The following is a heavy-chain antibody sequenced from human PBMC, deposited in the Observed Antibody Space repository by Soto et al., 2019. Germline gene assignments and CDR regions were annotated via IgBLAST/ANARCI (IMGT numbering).Heavy chain of an antibody. V-gene: IGHV2-5*01. CDR3: AHSRSVASRCWFDP. D-gene: IGHD6-6*01. CDR2: TYANGNE. Sequence: QITLKASGPTLVKPTETLTLTCTFSGFSLSTGGGAVGWIRPPPGKALEWLALTYANGNEVYSSSLRNRLTITKDTSKNQVVLTMTNIDPVDTATYYCAHSRSVASRCWFDPWGQGTLVIVS. CDR1: GFSLSTGGGA. J-gene: IGHJ5*02.